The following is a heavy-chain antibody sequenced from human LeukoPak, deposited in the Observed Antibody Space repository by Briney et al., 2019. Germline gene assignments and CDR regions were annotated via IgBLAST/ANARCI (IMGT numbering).Heavy chain of an antibody. CDR2: FYPYSGGQ. D-gene: IGHD2-15*01. CDR1: GYTFTGYY. J-gene: IGHJ4*02. Sequence: ASVTVSCKASGYTFTGYYMHWVGPAPGQGLEWMGWFYPYSGGQNHAQQFQGRVTMARDTSISTAYMELSRLRSDDTAVYYCARAGGYCGRISCPYYFDYGGQGSLVAVSS. V-gene: IGHV1-2*02. CDR3: ARAGGYCGRISCPYYFDY.